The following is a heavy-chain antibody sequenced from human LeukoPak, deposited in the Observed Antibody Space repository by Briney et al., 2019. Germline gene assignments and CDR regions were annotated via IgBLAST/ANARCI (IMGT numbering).Heavy chain of an antibody. J-gene: IGHJ4*02. D-gene: IGHD2/OR15-2a*01. CDR3: ARHRIGRGYFDY. Sequence: SETLSLTCAVYGGSFSGYYWSWIRQPPGKGLEWIGEINHSESTNYNPSLKSRVTISVDTSKNQFSLKLSSVTAADTAVYYCARHRIGRGYFDYWGQGTLVTVSS. V-gene: IGHV4-34*01. CDR2: INHSEST. CDR1: GGSFSGYY.